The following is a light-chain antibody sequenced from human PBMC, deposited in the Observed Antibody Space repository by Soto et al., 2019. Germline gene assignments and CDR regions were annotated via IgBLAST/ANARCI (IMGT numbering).Light chain of an antibody. CDR1: SSDVGFYNY. CDR2: EVS. V-gene: IGLV2-14*01. Sequence: QSVLTQPASVSGSPGQSITISCTGTSSDVGFYNYVSWYQQHPGKAPQLMIYEVSNRPSGVSNRLSGSKSGNTASLTISGLQAEDEADYYCSSYSTSSTPVVFGGGTKLTVL. CDR3: SSYSTSSTPVV. J-gene: IGLJ2*01.